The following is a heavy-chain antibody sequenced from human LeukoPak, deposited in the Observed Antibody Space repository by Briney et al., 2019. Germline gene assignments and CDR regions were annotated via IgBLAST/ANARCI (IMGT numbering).Heavy chain of an antibody. CDR3: AREIGSSAAIDY. V-gene: IGHV4-59*01. Sequence: PSETLSLTCTVSGGSISSYYWSWIRQPPGKGLEWIGYIYYSGSTNYNPSLKSRVTISVDTSKNQFSLKLSSVTAADTAVYYCAREIGSSAAIDYWGQGTLVTVSS. J-gene: IGHJ4*02. D-gene: IGHD2-2*01. CDR1: GGSISSYY. CDR2: IYYSGST.